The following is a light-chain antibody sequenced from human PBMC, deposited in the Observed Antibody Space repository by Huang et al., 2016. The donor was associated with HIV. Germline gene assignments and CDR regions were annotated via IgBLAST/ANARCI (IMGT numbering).Light chain of an antibody. CDR3: QKYDSAPRT. V-gene: IGKV1-27*01. CDR1: RDISTF. CDR2: AAS. J-gene: IGKJ1*01. Sequence: MTQSPPSLSASIGDRVTPTCRASRDISTFLAWYQQKPGKPPRLLIYAASILHSGVPSRFSGGGSGTNFTLTVSSLQPEDVANYYCQKYDSAPRTFGQGTKLEL.